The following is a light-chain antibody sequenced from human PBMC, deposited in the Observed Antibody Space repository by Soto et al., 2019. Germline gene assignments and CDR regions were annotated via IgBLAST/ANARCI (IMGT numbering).Light chain of an antibody. J-gene: IGLJ1*01. Sequence: QSVLTQPPSASGSPGQSVTISCTGTSSDVGGYNYVSWYQQHPGKAPKLMIYEVSKRPSGVPDRFSGSKSGNTASLTVSGLQAEDEADYYCSSYPGSNHFGGYVFGTGTKVTVL. CDR2: EVS. CDR3: SSYPGSNHFGGYV. V-gene: IGLV2-8*01. CDR1: SSDVGGYNY.